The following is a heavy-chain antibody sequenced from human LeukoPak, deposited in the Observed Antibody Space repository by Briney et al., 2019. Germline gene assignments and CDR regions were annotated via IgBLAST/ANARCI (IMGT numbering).Heavy chain of an antibody. J-gene: IGHJ3*01. CDR3: TRDSALLGVAFDL. Sequence: GGSLRLSCAASGFTFSTYAMSWVRQAPGKGLEYVAGISSNGDNTDFADSAKGRFTISRDNSKSTLFLQMNSLRAEDTAVYFCTRDSALLGVAFDLWGQGTVVTVSS. CDR2: ISSNGDNT. CDR1: GFTFSTYA. D-gene: IGHD2-15*01. V-gene: IGHV3-64D*06.